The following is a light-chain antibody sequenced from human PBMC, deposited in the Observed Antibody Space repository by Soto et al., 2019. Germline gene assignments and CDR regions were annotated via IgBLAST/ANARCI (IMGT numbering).Light chain of an antibody. V-gene: IGLV2-14*01. CDR2: EVS. Sequence: QSALTQPASVSGSPGQSITISCTGTSSDVGAYNYVSWYQQHPGKAPKLIMYEVSNRPSGVSNRFSGSKSVNTASLTISGLQAEDEADYYCNSYTNSDTPVLFGGGT. CDR3: NSYTNSDTPVL. J-gene: IGLJ2*01. CDR1: SSDVGAYNY.